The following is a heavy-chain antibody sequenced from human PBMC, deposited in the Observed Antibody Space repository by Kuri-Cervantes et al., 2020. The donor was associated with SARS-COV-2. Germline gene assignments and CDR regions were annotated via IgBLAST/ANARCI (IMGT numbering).Heavy chain of an antibody. V-gene: IGHV3-19*01. J-gene: IGHJ4*02. Sequence: GGSLRLSCAASGFTFSNSDMNWVRQAPVKGLEWVSGFSWNGSRTHYADSVKGRFIISRDNSRNFLYQQMNSLRPEDMAVYYCVRHKAAAGIVAPDWGQGTLVTVSS. CDR2: FSWNGSRT. D-gene: IGHD6-13*01. CDR1: GFTFSNSD. CDR3: VRHKAAAGIVAPD.